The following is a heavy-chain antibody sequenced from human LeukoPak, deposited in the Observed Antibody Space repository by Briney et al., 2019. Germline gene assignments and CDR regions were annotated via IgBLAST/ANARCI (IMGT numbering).Heavy chain of an antibody. CDR2: IHYSGTT. V-gene: IGHV4-59*08. CDR1: GGSISGYY. CDR3: ARHLGYSYGLEPGLSDY. D-gene: IGHD5-18*01. J-gene: IGHJ4*02. Sequence: SETLSLTCTVSGGSISGYYWSWIRQPPGKGLEWIGYIHYSGTTNYNPSLKSRVTISVDTSKNQFSLKLSSVIAADTAVYYCARHLGYSYGLEPGLSDYWGQGTLVTVSS.